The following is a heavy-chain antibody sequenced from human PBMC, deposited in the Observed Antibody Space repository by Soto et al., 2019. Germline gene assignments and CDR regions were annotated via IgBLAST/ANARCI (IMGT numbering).Heavy chain of an antibody. J-gene: IGHJ3*02. CDR3: ARRYGLSAFDI. CDR1: GGSISSYY. CDR2: IYYSGST. D-gene: IGHD3-10*01. V-gene: IGHV4-59*08. Sequence: QVQLQESGPGLVKPSETLSLTCNVSGGSISSYYWSWIRQPPGKGLEWIGDIYYSGSTNYNPSLKSRVTISVDTSKNQFSLKLSSVTDADTAVYYCARRYGLSAFDIWGQGTMVTVSS.